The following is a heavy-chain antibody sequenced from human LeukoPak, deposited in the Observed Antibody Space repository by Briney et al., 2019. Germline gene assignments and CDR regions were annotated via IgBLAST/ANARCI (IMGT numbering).Heavy chain of an antibody. CDR2: ISSSGSTI. CDR1: GFTSSSYE. Sequence: GGSLRLSCAPPGFTSSSYEMNWVRQAPGKGLGGVSYISSSGSTIYYADSVKGRFTISRDNAKNSLYLQMNSLRAEDTAVYYCAREIAVAGTVWFDPWGQGTLSPSPQ. V-gene: IGHV3-48*03. CDR3: AREIAVAGTVWFDP. J-gene: IGHJ5*02. D-gene: IGHD6-19*01.